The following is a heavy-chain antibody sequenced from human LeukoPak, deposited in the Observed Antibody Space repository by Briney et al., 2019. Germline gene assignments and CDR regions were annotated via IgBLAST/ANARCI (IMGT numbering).Heavy chain of an antibody. Sequence: GASVKVSCKASGYTFTSYDINCVRQATGQGLEWMGWMNPNSGNTGYAQKFQGRVTMTRNTSISTAYMELRSLRSEDAAVYYCARRRLAVAGLRSWFDPWGQGTLVTVSS. CDR2: MNPNSGNT. V-gene: IGHV1-8*01. CDR1: GYTFTSYD. J-gene: IGHJ5*02. D-gene: IGHD6-19*01. CDR3: ARRRLAVAGLRSWFDP.